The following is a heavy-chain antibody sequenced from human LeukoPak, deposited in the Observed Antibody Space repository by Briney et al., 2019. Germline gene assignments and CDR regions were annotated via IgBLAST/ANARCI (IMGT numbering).Heavy chain of an antibody. CDR3: ARADNGGNWFDP. V-gene: IGHV1-3*04. CDR2: INTDNGNA. D-gene: IGHD4-23*01. Sequence: ASVKVSCEASGYTFTTAAMHWVRRAPGQRLEWMGWINTDNGNAKYSQKFQGRVTITRDTSASIAYMELSSLKSEDTGVYYCARADNGGNWFDPWGQGTLVTVSS. CDR1: GYTFTTAA. J-gene: IGHJ5*02.